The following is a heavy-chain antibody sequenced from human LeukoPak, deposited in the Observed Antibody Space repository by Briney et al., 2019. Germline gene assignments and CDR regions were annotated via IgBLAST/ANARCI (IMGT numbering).Heavy chain of an antibody. J-gene: IGHJ4*02. V-gene: IGHV3-33*01. CDR2: IFYAGSNK. CDR1: GFTFSNYG. D-gene: IGHD2/OR15-2a*01. CDR3: ARDQALYFSYEDF. Sequence: GGSLRLSCAASGFTFSNYGMHWVRQAPGKGLEWLAAIFYAGSNKYYADTVKGRFTISRDNSKNMLYLQVNSLTAEDTAVYYCARDQALYFSYEDFWGQGTLVAVSS.